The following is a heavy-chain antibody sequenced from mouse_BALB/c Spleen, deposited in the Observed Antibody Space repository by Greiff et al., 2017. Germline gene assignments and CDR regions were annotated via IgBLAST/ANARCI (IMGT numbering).Heavy chain of an antibody. Sequence: QVQLQQSGAELVRPGTSVKVSCKASGYAFTNYLIEWVKQRPGQGLEWIGVINPGSGGTNYNEKVKGKATLTADKSSSTAYMQLSSLTSDDSAVYFCARGGGAYWGQGTLVTVSA. V-gene: IGHV1-54*01. CDR2: INPGSGGT. CDR1: GYAFTNYL. CDR3: ARGGGAY. J-gene: IGHJ3*01.